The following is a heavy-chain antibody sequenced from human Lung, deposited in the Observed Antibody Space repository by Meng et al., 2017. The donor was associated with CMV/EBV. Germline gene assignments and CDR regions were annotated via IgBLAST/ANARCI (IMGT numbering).Heavy chain of an antibody. Sequence: GGSXRLXCAASGFTVSSNYMSWVRQAPGKGLEWVSVIYSGGSTYYADSVKGRFTISRDNSKNTLYLQMNSLRAEDTAVYYCARGSSREIWTQSVGYWGQGTLVTVSS. V-gene: IGHV3-66*02. D-gene: IGHD2-2*01. CDR2: IYSGGST. CDR3: ARGSSREIWTQSVGY. J-gene: IGHJ4*02. CDR1: GFTVSSNY.